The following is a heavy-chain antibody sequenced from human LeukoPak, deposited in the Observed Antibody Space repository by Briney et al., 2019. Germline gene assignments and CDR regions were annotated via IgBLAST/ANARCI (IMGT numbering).Heavy chain of an antibody. CDR3: ARGSRYHDWLSPLDS. V-gene: IGHV1-2*02. Sequence: GGSLRLSCAASGCTFSSYGMHWVRQAPGQGLEWMGWLNPQTGDTHFAQKFQGRVTFTRDTSISTAYMAMSRLRSDDTAVFYCARGSRYHDWLSPLDSWGQGTLVTVSS. CDR2: LNPQTGDT. J-gene: IGHJ4*02. D-gene: IGHD3-9*01. CDR1: GCTFSSYG.